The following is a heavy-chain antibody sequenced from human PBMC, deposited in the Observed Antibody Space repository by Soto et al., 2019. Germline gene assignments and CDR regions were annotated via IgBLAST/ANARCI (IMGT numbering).Heavy chain of an antibody. CDR2: ISYDGSNK. CDR1: GFTFSSYG. D-gene: IGHD6-19*01. J-gene: IGHJ6*02. V-gene: IGHV3-30*18. Sequence: PGGSLRLSCAASGFTFSSYGMHWVRQAPGKGLEWVAVISYDGSNKYYADSVKGRFTISRDNSKKTLYLQMSSLRAEDTAVYYCVKDGSSGWPYYYGLDVWGQGTTVTVSS. CDR3: VKDGSSGWPYYYGLDV.